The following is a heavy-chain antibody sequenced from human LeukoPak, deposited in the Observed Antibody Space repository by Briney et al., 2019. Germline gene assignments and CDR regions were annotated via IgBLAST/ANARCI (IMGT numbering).Heavy chain of an antibody. CDR1: GGSISSGGYY. V-gene: IGHV4-30-2*01. J-gene: IGHJ3*02. CDR2: IYHSGST. D-gene: IGHD2-2*01. Sequence: PSQTLSLTCTVSGGSISSGGYYWSWIRQPPGKGLEWIGYIYHSGSTYYNPSLKSRVTISVDRSKNQFSLKLSSVTAADTAVYYCARGCRCSSTSCYYPHDAFDIWGQGTMVTVSS. CDR3: ARGCRCSSTSCYYPHDAFDI.